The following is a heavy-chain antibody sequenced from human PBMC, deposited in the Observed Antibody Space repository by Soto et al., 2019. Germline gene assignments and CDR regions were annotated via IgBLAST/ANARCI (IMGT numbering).Heavy chain of an antibody. J-gene: IGHJ5*02. CDR2: IYYSGST. CDR1: GGSISSSSYY. CDR3: ARLYDFWSGYLDP. Sequence: QLQLQESGPGLVKPSETLSLTCTVSGGSISSSSYYWGWIRQPPGKGLEWIGSIYYSGSTYYNPSLKSRVTISVDTSKNQFSLKLSSVTAAYTAVYYCARLYDFWSGYLDPWGQGTLVTVSS. V-gene: IGHV4-39*01. D-gene: IGHD3-3*01.